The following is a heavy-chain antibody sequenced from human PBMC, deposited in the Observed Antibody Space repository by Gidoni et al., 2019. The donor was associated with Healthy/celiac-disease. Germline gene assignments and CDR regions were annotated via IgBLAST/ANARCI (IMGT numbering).Heavy chain of an antibody. CDR3: ARDHEGYYGSGSPIN. CDR2: ISSSSSYI. Sequence: EVQLVASGGGLVKPGGSLRLSCAASVFTFSSYSMNWVRQAPGKGLEWVSSISSSSSYIYYADSVKGRFTISRDNAKNSLYLQMNSLRAEDTAVYYCARDHEGYYGSGSPINWGQGTLVTVSS. V-gene: IGHV3-21*01. CDR1: VFTFSSYS. D-gene: IGHD3-10*01. J-gene: IGHJ4*02.